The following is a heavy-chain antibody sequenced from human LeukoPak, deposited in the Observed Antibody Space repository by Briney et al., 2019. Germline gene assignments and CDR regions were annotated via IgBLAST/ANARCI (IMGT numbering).Heavy chain of an antibody. V-gene: IGHV3-7*01. Sequence: GGSRRLSCAAAGFTFSIDSMNWVRQAAGNGLGWVANIKQEGSEKYYGYSVEERFTISRDKDTHSLYLRMNSMRAEDTDVYYCARGSKQLVPNYYSYYYMAVWGKGTTVTVSS. CDR3: ARGSKQLVPNYYSYYYMAV. J-gene: IGHJ6*03. CDR2: IKQEGSEK. D-gene: IGHD6-13*01. CDR1: GFTFSIDS.